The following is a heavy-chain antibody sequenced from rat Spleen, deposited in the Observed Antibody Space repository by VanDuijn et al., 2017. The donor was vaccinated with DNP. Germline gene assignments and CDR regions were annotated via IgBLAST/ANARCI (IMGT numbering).Heavy chain of an antibody. V-gene: IGHV5-19*01. CDR2: IIYDGSST. J-gene: IGHJ2*01. CDR3: TRDGGGTTVLSLFDY. Sequence: EVQLVESGGGLVQPGRSLKLSCAASGFTFSNYGMHWIRQAPTKGLEWVATIIYDGSSTYYRDSVKGRFTISRDNAKSALYLQMDSLRSEDTATYYCTRDGGGTTVLSLFDYWGQGVMVTVSS. D-gene: IGHD1-1*01. CDR1: GFTFSNYG.